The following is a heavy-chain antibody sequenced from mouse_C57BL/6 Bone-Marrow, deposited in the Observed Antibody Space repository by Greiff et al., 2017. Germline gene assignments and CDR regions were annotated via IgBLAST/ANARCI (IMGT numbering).Heavy chain of an antibody. Sequence: DVKLVESGGDLVKPGGSLKLSCAASGFTFSSYGMSWVRQTPDKRLEWVATLSSGGSYTYYPDSVKGRFTISRDNAKNTLYLQMSSLKSEDTAMYYGARRGGSTMVTTRYFDVWGTGTTVTVSS. CDR1: GFTFSSYG. D-gene: IGHD2-2*01. CDR3: ARRGGSTMVTTRYFDV. V-gene: IGHV5-6*02. CDR2: LSSGGSYT. J-gene: IGHJ1*03.